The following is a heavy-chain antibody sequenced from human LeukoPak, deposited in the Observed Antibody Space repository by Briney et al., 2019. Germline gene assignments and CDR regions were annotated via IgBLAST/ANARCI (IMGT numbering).Heavy chain of an antibody. CDR1: GDSISSSSYY. D-gene: IGHD2-15*01. Sequence: PSETLSLTCTVSGDSISSSSYYWGWIRQPPGKGLEWIGSIYYSGNTYYNPSLKSRLTISVDTSKNHFSLKLSSVTAADTAIYYCAREEAIVTFGIGRSAHNWFDPWGQGTLVTVSS. CDR3: AREEAIVTFGIGRSAHNWFDP. CDR2: IYYSGNT. J-gene: IGHJ5*02. V-gene: IGHV4-39*02.